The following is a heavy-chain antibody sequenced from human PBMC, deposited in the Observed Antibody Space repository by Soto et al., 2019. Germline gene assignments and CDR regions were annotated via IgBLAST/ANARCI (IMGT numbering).Heavy chain of an antibody. J-gene: IGHJ4*02. CDR2: INWNGGST. CDR3: ARDLLAFRIAVAGNFDY. D-gene: IGHD6-19*01. Sequence: PGGSLRLSCAASGFTFDDYGMSWVRQAPGKGLEWVSGINWNGGSTGYADSVKGRFTISRDNAKNSLYLQMNSLRAEDTALYYCARDLLAFRIAVAGNFDYWGQGTLVTVSS. V-gene: IGHV3-20*04. CDR1: GFTFDDYG.